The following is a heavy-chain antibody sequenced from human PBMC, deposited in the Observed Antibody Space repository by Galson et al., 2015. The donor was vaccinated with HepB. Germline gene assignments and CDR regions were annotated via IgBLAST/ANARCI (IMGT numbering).Heavy chain of an antibody. D-gene: IGHD3-9*01. V-gene: IGHV1-69*06. CDR2: IIPLFIRE. Sequence: SVKVSCKASAVTISSYAISWVRQAPGQGLEWMGWIIPLFIRENYAQKFHGRLTMTADKSTSTVYMELSSLTSEDTAVYYCARVKRYEDGLDVWGQGTTVTVSS. CDR1: AVTISSYA. CDR3: ARVKRYEDGLDV. J-gene: IGHJ6*01.